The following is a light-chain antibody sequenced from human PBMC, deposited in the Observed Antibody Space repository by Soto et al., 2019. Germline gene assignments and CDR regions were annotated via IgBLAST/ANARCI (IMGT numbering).Light chain of an antibody. CDR1: QSISSW. CDR3: QQYNDNWT. CDR2: KAS. J-gene: IGKJ1*01. V-gene: IGKV1-5*03. Sequence: DIQMTQSPSTLSASVGDRVTITCRASQSISSWLAWYQQKPGKAPKLLLYKASTLQSGVPSRFKGSGSGTELTVGNKSLQPDESATYYCQQYNDNWTFRQGTKVDIK.